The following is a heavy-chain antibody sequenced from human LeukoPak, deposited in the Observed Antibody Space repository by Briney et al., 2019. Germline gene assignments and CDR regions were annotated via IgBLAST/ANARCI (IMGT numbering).Heavy chain of an antibody. Sequence: ASVKVSCKASGYTFISYNMHWVRQARGQGLEWMGIINPSGGRTSYAQRFQGRVTMTRDMSTSVVYMELSSLRSEDTAVYYCAREGDYDTSGPHPKPLDYWGQGTLVTVSS. CDR2: INPSGGRT. D-gene: IGHD3-22*01. CDR1: GYTFISYN. CDR3: AREGDYDTSGPHPKPLDY. J-gene: IGHJ4*02. V-gene: IGHV1-46*01.